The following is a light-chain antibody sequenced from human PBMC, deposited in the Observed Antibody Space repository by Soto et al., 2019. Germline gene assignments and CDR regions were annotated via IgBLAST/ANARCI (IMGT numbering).Light chain of an antibody. CDR1: LLAKTY. CDR2: KDT. CDR3: YSATDDHVVL. Sequence: SYELTQPSSVSVSPGQTARITCSGDLLAKTYARWFHQRPGQAPVLLIYKDTERPSGIPERFSGSSSGSTVTLTISGAQVDDEGDYYCYSATDDHVVLFDGGTKLTVL. J-gene: IGLJ3*02. V-gene: IGLV3-27*01.